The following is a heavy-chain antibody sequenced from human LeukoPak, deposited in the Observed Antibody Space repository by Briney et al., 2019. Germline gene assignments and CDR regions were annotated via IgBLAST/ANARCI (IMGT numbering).Heavy chain of an antibody. J-gene: IGHJ6*03. D-gene: IGHD2-2*01. CDR1: GFTFSRHA. Sequence: GGSLRLSCAASGFTFSRHAMYWVRQAPGKGLEYVSAISSNGGSTYYANSVKGRFTISRDNSKNTLYLEMGSLRAVDMAVYYCARGGCSSTSCYGNYMDVWGKGTTVTVSS. V-gene: IGHV3-64*01. CDR2: ISSNGGST. CDR3: ARGGCSSTSCYGNYMDV.